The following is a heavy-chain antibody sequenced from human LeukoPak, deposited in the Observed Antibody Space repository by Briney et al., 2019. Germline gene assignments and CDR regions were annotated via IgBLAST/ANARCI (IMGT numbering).Heavy chain of an antibody. V-gene: IGHV3-48*01. CDR3: ARDGGYSRLTWFDP. J-gene: IGHJ5*02. CDR2: ISSSSSTM. CDR1: GFTFSSYS. D-gene: IGHD3-10*01. Sequence: GGSLRLSCAASGFTFSSYSMNWVRQAPGKGLEWVSYISSSSSTMYYADSVKGRFTISRDNAKNSLYLQMNSLRAEDTAVYYCARDGGYSRLTWFDPWGQGTLVTVSS.